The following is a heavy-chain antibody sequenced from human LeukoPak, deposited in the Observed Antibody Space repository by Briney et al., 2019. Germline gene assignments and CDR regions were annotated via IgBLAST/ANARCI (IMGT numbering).Heavy chain of an antibody. D-gene: IGHD3-3*01. CDR1: GFTFSSYS. Sequence: GSLRLSCAASGFTFSSYSMNWVRQAPGKGLEWVSSISSSSSYIYYADSVKGRFTISRDNAKNSLYLQMNSLRAEDTAVYYCSREGNYDFWSGYYQYWGQGTLVTVSS. V-gene: IGHV3-21*01. CDR3: SREGNYDFWSGYYQY. J-gene: IGHJ4*02. CDR2: ISSSSSYI.